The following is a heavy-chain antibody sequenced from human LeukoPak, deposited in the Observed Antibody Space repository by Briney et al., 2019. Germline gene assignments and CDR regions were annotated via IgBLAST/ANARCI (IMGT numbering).Heavy chain of an antibody. CDR1: GGSISNYY. CDR2: IYYSGST. Sequence: SETLSLTCTVSGGSISNYYWSWIRQPPGKGLEWIGYIYYSGSTNYNPSLKSRVTISVDTSKNQFSLKLSSVTAADTAVYYCARVGGTNYYYYGMDVWGQGTTVTVSS. V-gene: IGHV4-59*01. J-gene: IGHJ6*02. CDR3: ARVGGTNYYYYGMDV. D-gene: IGHD1-26*01.